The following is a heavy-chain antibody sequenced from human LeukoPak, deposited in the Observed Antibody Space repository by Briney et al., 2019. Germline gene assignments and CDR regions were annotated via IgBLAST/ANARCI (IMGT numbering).Heavy chain of an antibody. J-gene: IGHJ4*02. CDR3: AKDQGGYSYGTFHY. Sequence: PGRSLRLSCAASGFTFDDYAMHWVRQAPGKGLEWVSGISWNSGSIGYADSVKGRFTISRDNAKNSLYLQMNSLRAGDTALYYCAKDQGGYSYGTFHYWGQGTLVTVSS. CDR1: GFTFDDYA. D-gene: IGHD5-18*01. V-gene: IGHV3-9*01. CDR2: ISWNSGSI.